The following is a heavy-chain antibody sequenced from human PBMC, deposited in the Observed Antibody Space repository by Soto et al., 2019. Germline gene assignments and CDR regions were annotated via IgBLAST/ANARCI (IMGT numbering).Heavy chain of an antibody. CDR3: AREYGSGSFSNFFYYMDG. J-gene: IGHJ6*03. CDR2: INPSGGST. V-gene: IGHV1-46*01. CDR1: GYTFTSYY. Sequence: ASVKVSCKASGYTFTSYYMHWVRQAPGQGLEWMGIINPSGGSTSYAQKFQGRVTMTRDTSTSTVYMELSSLRPEDTAVYFCAREYGSGSFSNFFYYMDGWGKGTTVTVSS. D-gene: IGHD3-10*01.